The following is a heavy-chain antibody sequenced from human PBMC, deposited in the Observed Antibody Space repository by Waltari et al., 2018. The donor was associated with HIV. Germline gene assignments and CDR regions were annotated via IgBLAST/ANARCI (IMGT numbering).Heavy chain of an antibody. Sequence: EVQLVESGGGLVQPGESLRLSCAASGFTFSSHWMSWVRQAPGKGREWVGNIKPDGSETYYVDSVKGRFTISRDNAKTSLYLQMNSLRAEDTAVYFCAREYFYESSGYYYRSTFDYWGQGTLVTVSS. CDR2: IKPDGSET. J-gene: IGHJ4*02. D-gene: IGHD3-22*01. CDR3: AREYFYESSGYYYRSTFDY. CDR1: GFTFSSHW. V-gene: IGHV3-7*01.